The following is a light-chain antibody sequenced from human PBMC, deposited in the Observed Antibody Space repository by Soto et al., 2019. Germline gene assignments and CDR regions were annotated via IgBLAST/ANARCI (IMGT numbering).Light chain of an antibody. V-gene: IGKV3-20*01. CDR2: GAS. Sequence: EIVLTQSPGTLSLSPGERATLSCRASQSVSSYLAWYQQKPGQAPRLLIYGASSRATGIPDRFSGSGSGTDFTLTIIRLEPEDFAVYYCQQYGSSPPITFGQGTRLEIK. J-gene: IGKJ5*01. CDR1: QSVSSY. CDR3: QQYGSSPPIT.